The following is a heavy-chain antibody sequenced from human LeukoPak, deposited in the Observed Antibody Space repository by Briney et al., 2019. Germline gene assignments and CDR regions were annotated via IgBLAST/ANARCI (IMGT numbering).Heavy chain of an antibody. CDR3: ARGHYYDSSGYYYSGGYFDY. CDR1: GFTFSSYA. CDR2: ISYDGSNK. D-gene: IGHD3-22*01. J-gene: IGHJ4*02. V-gene: IGHV3-30-3*01. Sequence: GGSLRLSCAASGFTFSSYAMHWVRQAPGKGLEWVAVISYDGSNKYYADPVKGRFTISRDNSKNTLYLQMNSLRAEDTAVYYCARGHYYDSSGYYYSGGYFDYWGQGNLVTVSS.